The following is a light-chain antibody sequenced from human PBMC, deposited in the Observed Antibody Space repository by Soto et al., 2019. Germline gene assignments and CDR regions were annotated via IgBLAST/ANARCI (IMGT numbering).Light chain of an antibody. J-gene: IGLJ2*01. Sequence: QSVLTQPPSVSGAPGQRVTISRTGSSSNIGAGYDVHWYQQLPGTAPKLLISGNSNRPSGVPDRFSGSKSGTSASLAITGLQAEDEADYYCQSYDSSLSVVFGGGTKLTVL. CDR3: QSYDSSLSVV. CDR2: GNS. CDR1: SSNIGAGYD. V-gene: IGLV1-40*01.